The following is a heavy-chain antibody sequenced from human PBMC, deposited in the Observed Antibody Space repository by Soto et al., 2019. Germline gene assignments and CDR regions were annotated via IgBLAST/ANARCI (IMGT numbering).Heavy chain of an antibody. J-gene: IGHJ3*02. V-gene: IGHV3-21*01. Sequence: GGSLRLSCAASGFTFSSYSMNWVRQAPGKGLEWVSSISSSSSYIYYADSVKGRFTISRDNAKNSLYLQMNSLRAEDTAVYYCVKFGGVIGTGNAFDIWGQGTMVTVSS. D-gene: IGHD3-16*02. CDR3: VKFGGVIGTGNAFDI. CDR1: GFTFSSYS. CDR2: ISSSSSYI.